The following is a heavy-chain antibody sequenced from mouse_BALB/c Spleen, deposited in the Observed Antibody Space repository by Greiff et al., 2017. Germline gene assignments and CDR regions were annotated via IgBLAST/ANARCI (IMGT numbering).Heavy chain of an antibody. CDR3: ARAEVRPWFAY. CDR1: GFTFSSYG. Sequence: EVKLMESGGDLVKPGGSLKLSCAASGFTFSSYGMSWVRQTPDKRLEWVATISSGGSYTYYPDSVKGRFTISRDNAKNTLYLQMSSLKSEDTAMYYCARAEVRPWFAYWGQGTLVTVSA. V-gene: IGHV5-6*01. D-gene: IGHD2-14*01. CDR2: ISSGGSYT. J-gene: IGHJ3*01.